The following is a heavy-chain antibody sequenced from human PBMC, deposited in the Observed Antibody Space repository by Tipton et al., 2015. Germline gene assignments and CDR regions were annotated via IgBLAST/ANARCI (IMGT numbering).Heavy chain of an antibody. CDR1: SDSISKYY. V-gene: IGHV4-59*01. Sequence: TLSLTCSVSSDSISKYYWSWIRQPPRKELEWIGYIQYSGSTNYNPSLKSRVTISVDTSKTQFYLKMSSVTASDTAVYYRARARGRHGGLFDSWGQGILVTVSS. J-gene: IGHJ5*01. D-gene: IGHD4-23*01. CDR2: IQYSGST. CDR3: ARARGRHGGLFDS.